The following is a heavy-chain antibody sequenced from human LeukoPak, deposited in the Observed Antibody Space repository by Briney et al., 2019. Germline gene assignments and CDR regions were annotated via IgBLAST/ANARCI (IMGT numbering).Heavy chain of an antibody. CDR3: AREPRRIAAAVDY. Sequence: PSETLSLTCAVYGGSFSGYYWSWIRQPPGKGLEWIGEINHSGSTNYNPSLKSRVTISVDTSKNQFSLKLSSVTAADTAVYYCAREPRRIAAAVDYWGQGTLVTVSS. V-gene: IGHV4-34*01. D-gene: IGHD6-13*01. CDR2: INHSGST. J-gene: IGHJ4*02. CDR1: GGSFSGYY.